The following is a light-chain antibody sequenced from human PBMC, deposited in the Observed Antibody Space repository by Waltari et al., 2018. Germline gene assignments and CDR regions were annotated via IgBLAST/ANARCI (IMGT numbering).Light chain of an antibody. J-gene: IGKJ1*01. CDR1: QSVSRT. CDR3: QKYGRLPAT. Sequence: EKVLTHSPRTLSLSPGERATLSCRASQSVSRTLAWYQQKPGQAPRLLIYDASTRATGIADRFSGSGSGTDFSLTISRLEPEDFAVYYCQKYGRLPATFGQGTKVEIK. CDR2: DAS. V-gene: IGKV3-20*01.